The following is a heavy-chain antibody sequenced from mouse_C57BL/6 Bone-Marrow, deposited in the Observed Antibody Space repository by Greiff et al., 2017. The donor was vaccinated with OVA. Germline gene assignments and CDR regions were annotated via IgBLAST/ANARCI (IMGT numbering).Heavy chain of an antibody. Sequence: EVKVVESGGGLVQPKGSLKLSCAASGFTFNTYAMHWVRQAPGTGLEWVARIRSKSSNYATYYADSVKDRFTISRDDSQSMRYLQMNNLKTEDTAMYYCVGVPQCYGSGYAIDYWGQGTSVTVSS. CDR3: VGVPQCYGSGYAIDY. J-gene: IGHJ4*01. V-gene: IGHV10-3*01. CDR2: IRSKSSNYAT. D-gene: IGHD1-1*01. CDR1: GFTFNTYA.